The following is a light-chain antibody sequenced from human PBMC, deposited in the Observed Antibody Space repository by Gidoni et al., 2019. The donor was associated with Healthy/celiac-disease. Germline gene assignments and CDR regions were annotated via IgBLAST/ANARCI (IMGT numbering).Light chain of an antibody. Sequence: SYELTQPLSVSVALGQTARITCGGNNIGSKNVHWYQQKPGQAPVLVIYRDSNRPSGIPGRFSGSNSGNTATLTISRAQAGDEADYYCQVWDSSTAFHVVFGGGTKLTVL. J-gene: IGLJ2*01. V-gene: IGLV3-9*01. CDR3: QVWDSSTAFHVV. CDR2: RDS. CDR1: NIGSKN.